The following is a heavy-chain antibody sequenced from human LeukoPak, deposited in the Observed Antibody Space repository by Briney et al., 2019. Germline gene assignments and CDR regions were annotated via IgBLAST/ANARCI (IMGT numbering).Heavy chain of an antibody. CDR1: GGSFSGYY. D-gene: IGHD3-10*01. J-gene: IGHJ5*02. Sequence: SETLSLTCPVYGGSFSGYYWIRQPPGKGLEWIGEITHSGSTNYNPSLKSRVTMSVDTSRNQFSLNLSSVTAADTAMYYCARGFVSSWFGELLVDGFDPWGQGTQVTVSS. CDR3: ARGFVSSWFGELLVDGFDP. V-gene: IGHV4-34*01. CDR2: ITHSGST.